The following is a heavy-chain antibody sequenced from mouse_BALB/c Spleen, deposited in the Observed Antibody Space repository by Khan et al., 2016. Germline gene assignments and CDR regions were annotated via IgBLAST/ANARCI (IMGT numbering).Heavy chain of an antibody. CDR1: GYSITSDYA. Sequence: EVELVESGPGLVKPSQSLSLTCTVTGYSITSDYAWNWIRQFPGNKLEWMGYISYSGSTSYNPSLPSRISITRDTSKHQFFLQLNSVTTEDTATYYCARCYYGSSYWYFDVWGAGTTVTVSS. V-gene: IGHV3-2*02. CDR2: ISYSGST. CDR3: ARCYYGSSYWYFDV. J-gene: IGHJ1*01. D-gene: IGHD1-1*01.